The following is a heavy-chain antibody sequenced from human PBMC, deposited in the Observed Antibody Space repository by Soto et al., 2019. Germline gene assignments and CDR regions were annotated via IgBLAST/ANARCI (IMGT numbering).Heavy chain of an antibody. Sequence: PGGPLRLSCAASGFTFSSDWTHWVRQAPGKGLVWVSRINSDGSSTSYADSVKGRFTISRDNAKNTLYLQMNSLRAEDTAVYYCARGSGAFDIWGQGTMVTVSS. CDR1: GFTFSSDW. V-gene: IGHV3-74*01. CDR3: ARGSGAFDI. CDR2: INSDGSST. J-gene: IGHJ3*02.